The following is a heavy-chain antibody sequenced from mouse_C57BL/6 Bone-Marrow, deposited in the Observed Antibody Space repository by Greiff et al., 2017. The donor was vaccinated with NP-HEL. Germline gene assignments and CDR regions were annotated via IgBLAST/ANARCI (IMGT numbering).Heavy chain of an antibody. D-gene: IGHD1-1*01. CDR3: ARSRVYYYGRGWYFDV. V-gene: IGHV1-81*01. Sequence: QVQLKESGAELARPGASVKLSCKASGYTFTSYGISWVKQRTGQGLEWIGEIYPRSGNTYYNEKFKGKATLTADKSSSTAYMELRSLTSEDSAVYFCARSRVYYYGRGWYFDVWGTGTTVTVSS. J-gene: IGHJ1*03. CDR1: GYTFTSYG. CDR2: IYPRSGNT.